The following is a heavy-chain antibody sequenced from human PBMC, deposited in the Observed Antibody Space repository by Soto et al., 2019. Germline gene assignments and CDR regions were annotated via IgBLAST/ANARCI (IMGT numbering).Heavy chain of an antibody. J-gene: IGHJ6*02. V-gene: IGHV1-69*13. CDR1: GGTFSSYA. CDR2: IIPIFGTA. Sequence: SVKVSCKASGGTFSSYAISWVRQAPGQGLEWMGGIIPIFGTANYAQKFQGRVTITADESTSTAYMELSSLRSEDTAVYYCAIKRSTGSYYYGMDVWGQGTTVTVSS. D-gene: IGHD4-4*01. CDR3: AIKRSTGSYYYGMDV.